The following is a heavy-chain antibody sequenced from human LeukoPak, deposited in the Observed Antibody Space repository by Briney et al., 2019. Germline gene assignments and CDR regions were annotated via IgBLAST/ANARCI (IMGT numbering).Heavy chain of an antibody. Sequence: SETLSLTCTVSGVSISSSSYYWGWIRQPPGKGLEWIGTIYYSGSTYYNPSLKSRLTMSVDTSKNQFSLKLSSVTVADTAIYYCARQTYYYDSSGHPYWYFDLWGRGTLVTVSS. CDR2: IYYSGST. CDR1: GVSISSSSYY. V-gene: IGHV4-39*01. J-gene: IGHJ2*01. D-gene: IGHD3-22*01. CDR3: ARQTYYYDSSGHPYWYFDL.